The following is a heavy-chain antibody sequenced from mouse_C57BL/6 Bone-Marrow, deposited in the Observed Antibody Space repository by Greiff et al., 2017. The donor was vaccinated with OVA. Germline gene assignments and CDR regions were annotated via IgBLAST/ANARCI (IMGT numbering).Heavy chain of an antibody. CDR3: ASAVFAY. CDR1: GYTFTSYW. Sequence: QVQLQQPGAELVKPGASVKLSCKASGYTFTSYWMQWVKQRPGQGLEWIGVIDPSDSSTNYNQKFKGKATLTVDTSSSTAYMQLSSLTSEDSAVYYCASAVFAYWGQGTLVTVSA. V-gene: IGHV1-50*01. J-gene: IGHJ3*01. CDR2: IDPSDSST.